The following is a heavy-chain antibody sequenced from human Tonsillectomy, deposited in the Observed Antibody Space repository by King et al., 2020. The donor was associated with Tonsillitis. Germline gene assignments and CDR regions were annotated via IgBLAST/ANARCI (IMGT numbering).Heavy chain of an antibody. CDR1: GFTFVGYA. CDR3: ARGPLKGHYVGYFDY. CDR2: ITCSSGLI. Sequence: VQLVESGGGLVQPGRSLRLSCGASGFTFVGYAMHWVRQAPGKGLEWVSGITCSSGLIGYAASVKGRFIISRDNAKNSLFLQMHSMRDEDTALYYCARGPLKGHYVGYFDYWGQGARVTVSS. D-gene: IGHD3-10*02. J-gene: IGHJ4*02. V-gene: IGHV3-9*01.